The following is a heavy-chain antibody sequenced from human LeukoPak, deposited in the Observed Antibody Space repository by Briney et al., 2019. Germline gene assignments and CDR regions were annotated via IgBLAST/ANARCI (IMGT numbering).Heavy chain of an antibody. CDR2: MYSSGST. D-gene: IGHD5-12*01. Sequence: PSETLSLTCTVSGVSISGYYWSWIRQPAGKGLEWIGRMYSSGSTNYNPSLRSRVTMSVDMSKNQFSLNLSSVTAADTAVYYCARGVAGYGPYDYWGQGTLVTVSS. CDR1: GVSISGYY. V-gene: IGHV4-4*07. J-gene: IGHJ4*02. CDR3: ARGVAGYGPYDY.